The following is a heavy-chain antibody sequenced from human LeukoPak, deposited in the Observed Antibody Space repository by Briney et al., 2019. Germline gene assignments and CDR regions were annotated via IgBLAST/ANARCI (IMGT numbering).Heavy chain of an antibody. Sequence: PGRTLRLSCAASGFTFSSCAMHWVRQAPGKGLGWVAVISYDGSNKYYADSVKGRFTISRDNSKNTLYLQMNSLRAEDTAVYYCAKGVRYGGNFDDAFDIWGQGTMVTVSS. CDR2: ISYDGSNK. CDR1: GFTFSSCA. V-gene: IGHV3-30-3*01. CDR3: AKGVRYGGNFDDAFDI. J-gene: IGHJ3*02. D-gene: IGHD4-23*01.